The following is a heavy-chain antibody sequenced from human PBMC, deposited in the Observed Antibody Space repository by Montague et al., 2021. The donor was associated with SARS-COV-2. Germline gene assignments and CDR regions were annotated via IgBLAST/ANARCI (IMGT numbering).Heavy chain of an antibody. Sequence: SETLSLTCTVSGGSISSNNYYWDWIRQPPGKGLEWIGSIYDSGSTYYNPSLKSRVTISVDTSKNHFSLKLNSVTAADTAVYYCARRGLKPLPVATTSGGFDIWGQGTMVTVSS. CDR3: ARRGLKPLPVATTSGGFDI. J-gene: IGHJ3*02. D-gene: IGHD5-12*01. V-gene: IGHV4-39*02. CDR2: IYDSGST. CDR1: GGSISSNNYY.